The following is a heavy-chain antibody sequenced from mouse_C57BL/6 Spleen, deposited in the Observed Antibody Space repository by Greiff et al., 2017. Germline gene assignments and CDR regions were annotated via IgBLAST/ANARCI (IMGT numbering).Heavy chain of an antibody. CDR3: ALYDRYFPWFAY. CDR1: GYTFTSYW. V-gene: IGHV1-64*01. J-gene: IGHJ3*01. D-gene: IGHD2-3*01. CDR2: IHPNSGST. Sequence: VQLQQPGAELVKPGASVKLSCKASGYTFTSYWMHWVKQRPGQGLEWIGMIHPNSGSTNYNEKFKSKATLTVDKSSSTAYMQLSSLTSEDSAVYYCALYDRYFPWFAYGGQGTLVTVSA.